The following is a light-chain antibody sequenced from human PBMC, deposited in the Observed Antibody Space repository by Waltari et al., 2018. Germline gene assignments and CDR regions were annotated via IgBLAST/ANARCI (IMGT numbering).Light chain of an antibody. CDR1: SSDVGGYPY. CDR3: SSYTSISTFYV. CDR2: YVN. Sequence: QSALTQPASVSGSPGQSITISCTGTSSDVGGYPYVSWYQHHPGKAPKLMIHYVNKRPSGCSIRFFCSQSRHTASLTISELQSEDEADYYCSSYTSISTFYVFGTGTKVTVL. V-gene: IGLV2-14*03. J-gene: IGLJ1*01.